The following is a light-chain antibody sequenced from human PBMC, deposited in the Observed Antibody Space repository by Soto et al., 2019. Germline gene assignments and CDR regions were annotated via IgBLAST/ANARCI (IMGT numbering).Light chain of an antibody. J-gene: IGLJ2*01. CDR1: STDVGGHYY. CDR2: DVT. V-gene: IGLV2-14*03. Sequence: QSALTQPASVSGSPGQSITISCTGTSTDVGGHYYVSWYQQHPGKAPKLIIYDVTDRPSGVSLRFSGSKSGNTASLTISGLQAEDEADYYCTSYTSTNSYVAVGGGTKLTVL. CDR3: TSYTSTNSYVA.